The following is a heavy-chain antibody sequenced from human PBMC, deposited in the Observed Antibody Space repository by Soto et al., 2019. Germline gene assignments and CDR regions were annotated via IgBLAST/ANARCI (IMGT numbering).Heavy chain of an antibody. CDR2: ISINGGSSNGGST. Sequence: GGSLRLSCSASGFTISHYAMHWVRQAPGKGLEYVAAISINGGSSNGGSTYYADSVKGRFTISRDNSKNTLYLQMSTLRAEDTVVFCGGKGGGNKYGTGFALWGRG. CDR3: GKGGGNKYGTGFAL. V-gene: IGHV3-64D*08. J-gene: IGHJ5*02. D-gene: IGHD5-18*01. CDR1: GFTISHYA.